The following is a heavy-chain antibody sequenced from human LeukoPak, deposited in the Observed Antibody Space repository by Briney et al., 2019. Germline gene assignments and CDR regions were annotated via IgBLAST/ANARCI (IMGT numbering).Heavy chain of an antibody. CDR1: GFTFSSYT. Sequence: GGSLRLSCAVSGFTFSSYTMNWVRQAPGKGLEWVSTVSTSSSYKYYADSVKGRFTISRDNAKNSLYLQMNSLRAEDTAVYYCARDLEDYNNYGEMAIWGQGTLVTVSS. J-gene: IGHJ4*02. CDR2: VSTSSSYK. V-gene: IGHV3-21*01. D-gene: IGHD4-11*01. CDR3: ARDLEDYNNYGEMAI.